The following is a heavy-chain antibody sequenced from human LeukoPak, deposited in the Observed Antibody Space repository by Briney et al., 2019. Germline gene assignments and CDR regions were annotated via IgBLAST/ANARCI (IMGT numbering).Heavy chain of an antibody. CDR1: GGSIRSYY. Sequence: SETLSLTCSVSGGSIRSYYWTWIRQPAGKGLEWIGRIYSTGSTNYNPSLKSRVTMSVDTSKNQFSLRLRSVTAADTAVYYCARQIASAGTAGFDFWGQGALVTVSS. D-gene: IGHD6-13*01. V-gene: IGHV4-4*07. CDR3: ARQIASAGTAGFDF. J-gene: IGHJ4*02. CDR2: IYSTGST.